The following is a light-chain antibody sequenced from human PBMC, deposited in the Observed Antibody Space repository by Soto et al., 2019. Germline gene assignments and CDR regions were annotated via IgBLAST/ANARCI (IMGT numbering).Light chain of an antibody. CDR1: SSNIGGNS. Sequence: QSVLTQPPSVSAAPGQKVTISCSGSSSNIGGNSVSWYQQLPGTAPKLLIYDDNKRPSGIPDRFSGSKSGTSATLVITGFQTGDEADYYCGSWDSSLSAYVFGTGTKVTVL. CDR3: GSWDSSLSAYV. CDR2: DDN. V-gene: IGLV1-51*01. J-gene: IGLJ1*01.